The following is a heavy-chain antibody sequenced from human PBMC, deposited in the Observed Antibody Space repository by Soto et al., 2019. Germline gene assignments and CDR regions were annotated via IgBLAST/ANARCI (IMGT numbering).Heavy chain of an antibody. D-gene: IGHD2-8*01. CDR1: GGSVSGYY. CDR2: IYYYGYT. J-gene: IGHJ6*02. V-gene: IGHV4-59*02. CDR3: ARDLMNGDRYYGMDV. Sequence: TLSLTCNVSGGSVSGYYWNWIRQPPGKGLEWIGYIYYYGYTNYNPSLKSRVTISVDTSKNQFSLKLTSVTAADTAVYFCARDLMNGDRYYGMDVWGQGTTVTVSS.